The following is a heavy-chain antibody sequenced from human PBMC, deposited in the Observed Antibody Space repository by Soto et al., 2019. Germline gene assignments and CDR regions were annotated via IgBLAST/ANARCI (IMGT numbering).Heavy chain of an antibody. CDR2: INHSGST. CDR3: ARRVVVVAATRDAFDI. J-gene: IGHJ3*02. V-gene: IGHV4-34*01. CDR1: GGSFSGYY. D-gene: IGHD2-15*01. Sequence: PSETLSLTCAVYGGSFSGYYCSWIRQPPGKGLEWIGEINHSGSTNYNPSLKSRVTISVDTSKNQFSLKLSSVTAADTAVYYCARRVVVVAATRDAFDIWGQGTMVTVSS.